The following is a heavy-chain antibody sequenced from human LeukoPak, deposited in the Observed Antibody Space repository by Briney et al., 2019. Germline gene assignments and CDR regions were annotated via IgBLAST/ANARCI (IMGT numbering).Heavy chain of an antibody. J-gene: IGHJ6*03. CDR3: TRVVVTTGRYYYYMDV. V-gene: IGHV3-49*04. CDR1: GFTFGDYA. Sequence: GGSLRLSCTASGFTFGDYAMSWVRQAPGKGLEWVGFIRSKAYGGTTEYAASVKGRFTISRDDSKSIAYLQMNSLKTEDTAVYYCTRVVVTTGRYYYYMDVWGKGTTVTISS. D-gene: IGHD2-21*02. CDR2: IRSKAYGGTT.